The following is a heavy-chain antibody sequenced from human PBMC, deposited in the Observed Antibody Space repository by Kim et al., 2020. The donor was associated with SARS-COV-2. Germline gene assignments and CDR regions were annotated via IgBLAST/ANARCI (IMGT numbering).Heavy chain of an antibody. CDR1: GYTFTGYY. J-gene: IGHJ6*02. Sequence: ASVKVSCKASGYTFTGYYMHWVRQAPGQGLEWMGWINPNSGGTNYAQKFQGRVTMTRDTSISTAYMELSRLRSDDTAVYYCARSVGYINSIAAAGTTDIDYYYYGMDVWGQGTTVTVSS. V-gene: IGHV1-2*02. CDR3: ARSVGYINSIAAAGTTDIDYYYYGMDV. D-gene: IGHD6-13*01. CDR2: INPNSGGT.